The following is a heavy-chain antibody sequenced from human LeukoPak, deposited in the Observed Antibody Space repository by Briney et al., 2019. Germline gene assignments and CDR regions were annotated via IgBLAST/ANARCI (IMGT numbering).Heavy chain of an antibody. Sequence: GGSLRLSCAASGFTFSDYYMSWIRQAPGKGLEWVSYISSSGSTIYYADSVKGRFTISRDNAKNSLYLQMNSLRAEDTALYYCARATELEWEPVVGFDYWGQGTLVTVSS. D-gene: IGHD1-26*01. CDR1: GFTFSDYY. CDR3: ARATELEWEPVVGFDY. J-gene: IGHJ4*02. V-gene: IGHV3-11*01. CDR2: ISSSGSTI.